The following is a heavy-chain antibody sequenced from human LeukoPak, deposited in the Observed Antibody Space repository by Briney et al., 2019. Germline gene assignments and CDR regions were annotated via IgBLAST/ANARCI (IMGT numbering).Heavy chain of an antibody. V-gene: IGHV1-18*01. D-gene: IGHD2-8*01. CDR3: ATQFCTSSACDYPY. CDR1: DYTFPSSD. J-gene: IGHJ1*01. Sequence: GASVKVSCKASDYTFPSSDINWVRQAPGQGLEWMGWISVKNGNTKYAQRLQGRVTMTTDTSTSTAYMELRSLRTDDTAVYYCATQFCTSSACDYPYWGRGNLVTVSS. CDR2: ISVKNGNT.